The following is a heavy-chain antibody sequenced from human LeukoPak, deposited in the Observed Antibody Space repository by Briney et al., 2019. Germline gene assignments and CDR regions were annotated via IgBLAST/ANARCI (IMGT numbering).Heavy chain of an antibody. V-gene: IGHV4-59*01. J-gene: IGHJ4*02. CDR1: GGSISSYY. D-gene: IGHD5-12*01. CDR2: IYYSGST. CDR3: ARVPKFGYDWDFDY. Sequence: SETLSLTCTVSGGSISSYYWSWIRQPPGKGLEWIGYIYYSGSTNYNPSLKSRVTISVDTSKNQFSLKLSSVTAADTAVYYCARVPKFGYDWDFDYWGQGTLVTVSS.